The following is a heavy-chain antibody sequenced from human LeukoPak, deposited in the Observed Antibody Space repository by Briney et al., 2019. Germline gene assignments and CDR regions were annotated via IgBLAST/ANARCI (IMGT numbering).Heavy chain of an antibody. V-gene: IGHV1-58*02. J-gene: IGHJ4*02. CDR3: AALEDITGTAGYFDY. CDR1: GFTFTSSA. CDR2: IVVGGGNT. Sequence: GSSVKVSCKASGFTFTSSAMKWVRQARGQRLEWIGWIVVGGGNTNYAQKFQERVTITRDMSTSTAYMELSSLRSEDTAVYYCAALEDITGTAGYFDYWGQGTLVTVSS. D-gene: IGHD1-7*01.